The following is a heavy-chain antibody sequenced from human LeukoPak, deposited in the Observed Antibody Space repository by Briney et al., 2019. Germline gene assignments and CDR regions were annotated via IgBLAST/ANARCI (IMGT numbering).Heavy chain of an antibody. CDR1: GGTLSSYA. V-gene: IGHV1-69*06. CDR2: IIPIFGTA. Sequence: ASVKVSCKASGGTLSSYAISWVRQAPGQGLEWMGGIIPIFGTANYAQKFQGRVTITADKSTSTAYMELSSLRSEDTAVYYCAREVVGATRGWFDPWGQGTLVTVSS. CDR3: AREVVGATRGWFDP. D-gene: IGHD1-26*01. J-gene: IGHJ5*02.